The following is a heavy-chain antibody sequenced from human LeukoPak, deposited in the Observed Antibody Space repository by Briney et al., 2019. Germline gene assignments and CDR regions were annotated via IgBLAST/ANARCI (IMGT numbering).Heavy chain of an antibody. CDR3: ARGGWVVPAVAENWFDP. V-gene: IGHV4-34*01. D-gene: IGHD2-2*01. Sequence: SETLSLTCAVYGGSFRGYYWSGVRQPPGKGGEGGGEIKHSGRTNYKPSLKTRVTISVDPSKNQFSLKLSSVTAADTAVYYCARGGWVVPAVAENWFDPWGQGTLVTVSS. CDR1: GGSFRGYY. J-gene: IGHJ5*02. CDR2: IKHSGRT.